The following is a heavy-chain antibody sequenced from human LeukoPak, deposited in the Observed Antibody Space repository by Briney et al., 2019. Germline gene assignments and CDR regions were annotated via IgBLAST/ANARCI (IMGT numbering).Heavy chain of an antibody. Sequence: GGSLRLSCAASGFTFSSSPMNWVRQAPGKGLEWVSYISSSSTIYYADSVKGRFTISRDNAKNSLYLQMNSLRVEDAAVYYCARSGDYWGQGTLVTVSS. V-gene: IGHV3-48*01. J-gene: IGHJ4*02. CDR1: GFTFSSSP. CDR3: ARSGDY. CDR2: ISSSSTI.